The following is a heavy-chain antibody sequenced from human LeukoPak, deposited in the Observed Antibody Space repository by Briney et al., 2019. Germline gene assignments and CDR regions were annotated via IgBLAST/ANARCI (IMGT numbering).Heavy chain of an antibody. V-gene: IGHV1-8*01. CDR3: ARRKIAAAGISDY. CDR1: GYTFTSYD. CDR2: MNPNSGNT. Sequence: GASVKVSCKASGYTFTSYDINWVRQATGQGLEWMGWMNPNSGNTGYAQKFQGRVTMTRNTSISTAYMELSSLRSEDTAVYHCARRKIAAAGISDYWGQGTLVTVSS. J-gene: IGHJ4*02. D-gene: IGHD6-13*01.